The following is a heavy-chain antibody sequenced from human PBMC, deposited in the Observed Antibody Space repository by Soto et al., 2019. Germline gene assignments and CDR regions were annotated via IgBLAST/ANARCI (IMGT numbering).Heavy chain of an antibody. V-gene: IGHV1-3*01. CDR3: ARDAGDGTFDF. J-gene: IGHJ4*02. CDR1: GYTFSSYA. CDR2: INAGYGNT. D-gene: IGHD7-27*01. Sequence: ASVKVSCKASGYTFSSYAMHWVRQAPGQRLEWMGWINAGYGNTKSSQKFQDRVTISRDTSASTAYMELTSLRSEDTAVYYCARDAGDGTFDFWGQGTLVTVSS.